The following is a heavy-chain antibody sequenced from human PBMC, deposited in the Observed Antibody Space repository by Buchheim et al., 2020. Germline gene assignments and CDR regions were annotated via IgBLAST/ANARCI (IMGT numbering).Heavy chain of an antibody. CDR3: AKDHHFQDANYYFDF. CDR1: GFTFITYG. J-gene: IGHJ4*02. CDR2: IFYDGSNQ. V-gene: IGHV3-30*18. D-gene: IGHD4/OR15-4a*01. Sequence: QVQLVESGGGVVQPGRSLRLSCTASGFTFITYGMHWVRQAPGKGLEWVAVIFYDGSNQFYADSVKGRFTIYRDNSKNTLYLQMNSLRAEDTAVYYCAKDHHFQDANYYFDFWGQGT.